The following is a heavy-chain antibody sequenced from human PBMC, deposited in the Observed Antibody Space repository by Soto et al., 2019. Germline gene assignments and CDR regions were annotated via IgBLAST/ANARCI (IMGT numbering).Heavy chain of an antibody. CDR3: ARLRTYWYFDL. D-gene: IGHD4-17*01. CDR1: GYTFTSYA. CDR2: INAGNGNT. Sequence: QVQLVQSGAEVKKPGASVKVSCKASGYTFTSYAMHWVRQAPGQRLEWMGWINAGNGNTKYSQKFQGGVTITRDTSASTAYMELSSLRSEDTAVYYCARLRTYWYFDLWGRGTLVTVSS. V-gene: IGHV1-3*01. J-gene: IGHJ2*01.